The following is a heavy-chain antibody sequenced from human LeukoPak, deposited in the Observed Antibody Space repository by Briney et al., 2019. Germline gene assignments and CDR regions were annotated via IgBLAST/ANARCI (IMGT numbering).Heavy chain of an antibody. J-gene: IGHJ4*02. CDR3: ARLTMARGVIPYFDY. D-gene: IGHD3-10*01. CDR1: GASISSYY. Sequence: PSETLSLPCTVSGASISSYYWSWIRQPAGKGLEWIGRIYTSGGTNYNPSLKSRVTMSVDTSKNQFSLKLSSVTAADTAVYYCARLTMARGVIPYFDYWGQGTLVTVSS. CDR2: IYTSGGT. V-gene: IGHV4-4*07.